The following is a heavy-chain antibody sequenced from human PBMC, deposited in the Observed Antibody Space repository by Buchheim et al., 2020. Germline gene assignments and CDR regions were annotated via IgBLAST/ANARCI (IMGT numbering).Heavy chain of an antibody. CDR2: ISSSTTTI. V-gene: IGHV3-48*02. D-gene: IGHD6-25*01. J-gene: IGHJ4*02. Sequence: EIQLVESGGDLVQPGGSLRLSCAASGFTFSSYAMNWVRQGPGKGLEWIAYISSSTTTIYYADSVEGRFTVSRDNDRNSLYLPMDSLRDEDTAVYYCARDRLGGGFWGQGTL. CDR1: GFTFSSYA. CDR3: ARDRLGGGF.